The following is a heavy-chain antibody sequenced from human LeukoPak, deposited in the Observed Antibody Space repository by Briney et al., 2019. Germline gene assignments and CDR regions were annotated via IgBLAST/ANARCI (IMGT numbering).Heavy chain of an antibody. Sequence: PSETLSLTCTVSGGSISSYYWSWIRQPAGKGLEWIGRIYTSGSTNYNPSLKSRVTMSVDTSKNQFSLKLSSVTAADTAVCYCARDAEDSSSWYGKIFDYWGQGTLVTVSS. V-gene: IGHV4-4*07. CDR2: IYTSGST. CDR1: GGSISSYY. CDR3: ARDAEDSSSWYGKIFDY. D-gene: IGHD6-13*01. J-gene: IGHJ4*02.